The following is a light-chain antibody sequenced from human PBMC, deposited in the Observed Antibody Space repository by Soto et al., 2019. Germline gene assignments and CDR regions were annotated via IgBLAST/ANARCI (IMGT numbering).Light chain of an antibody. J-gene: IGKJ4*01. CDR3: QLSNTTPPT. V-gene: IGKV1-39*01. Sequence: TITAGASQSITNYLNWYQHKPGQAPNLLIYAASTLQAGVPSRFRVSGSGKNFTLTIISLQPEDFTTYSSQLSNTTPPTFGGGTKVDNK. CDR2: AAS. CDR1: QSITNY.